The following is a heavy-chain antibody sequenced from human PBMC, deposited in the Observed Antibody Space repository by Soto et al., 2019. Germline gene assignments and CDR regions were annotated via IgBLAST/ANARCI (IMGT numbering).Heavy chain of an antibody. J-gene: IGHJ1*01. V-gene: IGHV4-30-4*08. Sequence: YLTCTVSGGTICSCVYYWSWIRQHPGKGLEWIGYIYYSGSTYYNPSLKSRVTISVDTSKNQFSLKLSSVTAADTAVYYCARGGPGMNYYDSSGYGIRYFQHWGQGTLLTGPS. D-gene: IGHD3-22*01. CDR1: GGTICSCVYY. CDR3: ARGGPGMNYYDSSGYGIRYFQH. CDR2: IYYSGST.